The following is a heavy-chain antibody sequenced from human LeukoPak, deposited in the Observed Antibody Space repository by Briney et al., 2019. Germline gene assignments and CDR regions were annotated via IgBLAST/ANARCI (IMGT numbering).Heavy chain of an antibody. J-gene: IGHJ4*02. CDR3: ARDCTNGVCYFPYYLDS. CDR2: ISTSGSTI. Sequence: GGSLRLSCAASGFTFSSYEMNWVRQAPGKGLEWVSYISTSGSTIYYADSVKGRFTISRDNAKNSLYLQMNSLRAEDTAVYYCARDCTNGVCYFPYYLDSWGQGTLVTVSS. CDR1: GFTFSSYE. D-gene: IGHD2-8*01. V-gene: IGHV3-48*03.